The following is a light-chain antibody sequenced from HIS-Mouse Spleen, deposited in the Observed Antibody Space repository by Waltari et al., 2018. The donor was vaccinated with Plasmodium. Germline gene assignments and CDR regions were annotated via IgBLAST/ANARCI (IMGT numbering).Light chain of an antibody. V-gene: IGLV3-10*01. CDR2: EAS. J-gene: IGLJ3*02. Sequence: SYELTQPPSVSVSPGQTARITCSGDALPKKYAYWYQHKSGQAPVLVIYEASKRPSGLPARFSGSSSGTMATLTISGAQVEDEADYYCYSTDSSGNHRVFGGGTKLTVL. CDR1: ALPKKY. CDR3: YSTDSSGNHRV.